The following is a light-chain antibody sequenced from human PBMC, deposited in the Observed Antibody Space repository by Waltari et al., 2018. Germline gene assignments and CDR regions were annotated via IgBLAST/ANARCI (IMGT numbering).Light chain of an antibody. CDR3: QHYVSLPAT. CDR2: GSS. CDR1: QSVSKY. Sequence: EIVLTQSPGTLSLSPGDRAILSCRARQSVSKYLAGYQQKPGQAPRLLIYGSSSRANGIKCVLMGSGSGTDFSIKIRGLEPEDFAVYYCQHYVSLPATFGQGTKVEIE. J-gene: IGKJ1*01. V-gene: IGKV3-20*01.